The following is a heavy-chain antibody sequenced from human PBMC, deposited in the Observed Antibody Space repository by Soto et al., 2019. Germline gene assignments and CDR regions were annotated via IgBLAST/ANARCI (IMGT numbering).Heavy chain of an antibody. CDR3: ARPVEMATTNVWFDP. CDR1: GGSISSSSYY. CDR2: IYYSGST. J-gene: IGHJ5*02. Sequence: TSETLSLTCTVSGGSISSSSYYCGWIRQPPGKGLEWIGSIYYSGSTYYNPSLKSRVTISVDTSKNQFSLKLSSVTAADTAVYYCARPVEMATTNVWFDPWGQGTLVT. D-gene: IGHD1-1*01. V-gene: IGHV4-39*01.